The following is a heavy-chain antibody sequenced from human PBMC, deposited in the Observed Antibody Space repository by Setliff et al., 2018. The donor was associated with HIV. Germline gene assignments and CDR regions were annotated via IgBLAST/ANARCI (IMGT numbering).Heavy chain of an antibody. J-gene: IGHJ1*01. D-gene: IGHD3-10*01. Sequence: SVKVSCKASGHTPRHYGINWIRQAPGQGLEWVGSLIPVLGEPHYAPRFQGRVTITADDSTNTAYLELSNLRFDDTATYYCARGVLYGLSEYWGTGPLVTVSS. CDR3: ARGVLYGLSEY. CDR1: GHTPRHYG. V-gene: IGHV1-69*11. CDR2: LIPVLGEP.